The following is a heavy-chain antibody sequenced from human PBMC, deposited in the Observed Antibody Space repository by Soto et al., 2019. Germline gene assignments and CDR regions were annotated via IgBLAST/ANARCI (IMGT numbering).Heavy chain of an antibody. V-gene: IGHV3-74*01. CDR3: ARDRATVTTDQH. J-gene: IGHJ1*01. CDR1: GFTCSSYW. D-gene: IGHD4-17*01. CDR2: INSDGSST. Sequence: GGSLRLSWAAAGFTCSSYWMHWVRQAPGKGLMWVSRINSDGSSTSYADSVKGRFTISRDNAKNTLYLQMNSLRAEDTAVYYCARDRATVTTDQHWGQGTLVTVSS.